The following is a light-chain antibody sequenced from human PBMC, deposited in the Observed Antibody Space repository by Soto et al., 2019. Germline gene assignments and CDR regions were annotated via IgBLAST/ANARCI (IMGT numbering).Light chain of an antibody. CDR2: DAS. J-gene: IGKJ1*01. CDR1: QSISSW. V-gene: IGKV1-5*01. CDR3: QQYNSYLWT. Sequence: DIQMTPSPSTLSASVGGRITITCRGSQSISSWLAWYQQKPGKAPTLLIYDASSLESGVPSRFSGSGSGTEFTLTISSLQPDDFATYYCQQYNSYLWTFGQGTKVEIK.